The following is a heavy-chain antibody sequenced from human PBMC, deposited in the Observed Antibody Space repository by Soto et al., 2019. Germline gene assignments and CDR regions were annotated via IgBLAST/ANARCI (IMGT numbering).Heavy chain of an antibody. J-gene: IGHJ5*02. CDR1: GGTFSSYT. D-gene: IGHD5-12*01. CDR2: IIPILGIA. V-gene: IGHV1-69*08. Sequence: QVQLVQSGAEVKKPGSSVKVSCKASGGTFSSYTISLVRQAPGQGLEWMGRIIPILGIANYAQKFQGRVTITADKSTSTAYMELSSLRSEDTAVYYCARDLRGYSGYDSPNWFDPWGQGTLVTVSS. CDR3: ARDLRGYSGYDSPNWFDP.